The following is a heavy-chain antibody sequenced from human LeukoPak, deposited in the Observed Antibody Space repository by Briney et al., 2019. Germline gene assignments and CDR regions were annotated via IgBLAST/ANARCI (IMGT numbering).Heavy chain of an antibody. CDR2: ISYDGSNK. V-gene: IGHV3-30-3*01. J-gene: IGHJ5*02. Sequence: GRSLRLSCAASGFTFSSYAMHWVRQAPGKGLEWVAVISYDGSNKYYADSVKGRFTISRDNSKNTLYLQMNSLRAEDTAVYYCAKDQTGTTIDWFDPWGQGTLVTVSS. CDR1: GFTFSSYA. CDR3: AKDQTGTTIDWFDP. D-gene: IGHD1-7*01.